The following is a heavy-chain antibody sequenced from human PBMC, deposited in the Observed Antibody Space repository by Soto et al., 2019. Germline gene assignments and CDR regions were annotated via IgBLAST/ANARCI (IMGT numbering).Heavy chain of an antibody. CDR2: IWNDGVTK. CDR1: GFTFSTYG. V-gene: IGHV3-33*01. D-gene: IGHD3-9*01. J-gene: IGHJ3*02. CDR3: ARVLRSFDWDYVFDI. Sequence: GGSLRLSCASSGFTFSTYGVHWVRQAPGKGLEWVAVIWNDGVTKYYADSVKGRFTVSRDNSKNTLFLQMKSLRAEDTAVYSCARVLRSFDWDYVFDIWGKGAMVTVSS.